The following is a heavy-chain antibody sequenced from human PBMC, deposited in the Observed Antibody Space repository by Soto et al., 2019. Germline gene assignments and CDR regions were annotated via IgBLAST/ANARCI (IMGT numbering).Heavy chain of an antibody. J-gene: IGHJ4*02. D-gene: IGHD3-22*01. CDR3: ARGLYYYDSSGYWGY. CDR2: MNSDGSNT. Sequence: GGSMRLSCAASGFTISNYWMHWVRQAPGKGLVWISRMNSDGSNTVYADAVKGRFTISRDNAKNTLYLQMNSLRDEDTAVYYCARGLYYYDSSGYWGYWGQGT. V-gene: IGHV3-74*01. CDR1: GFTISNYW.